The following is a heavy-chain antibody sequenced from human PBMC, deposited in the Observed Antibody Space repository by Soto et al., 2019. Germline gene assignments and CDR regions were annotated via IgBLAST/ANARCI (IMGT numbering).Heavy chain of an antibody. CDR2: INHSGST. Sequence: LSLTCAVYGGSFSGYYWSWIRQPPGKGLEWIGEINHSGSTNYNPSLKSRVTISVDTSKNQFSLKLSSVTAADTAVYYCARSLGPYYYYGMDVWGQGTTVTVSS. V-gene: IGHV4-34*01. J-gene: IGHJ6*02. CDR1: GGSFSGYY. CDR3: ARSLGPYYYYGMDV.